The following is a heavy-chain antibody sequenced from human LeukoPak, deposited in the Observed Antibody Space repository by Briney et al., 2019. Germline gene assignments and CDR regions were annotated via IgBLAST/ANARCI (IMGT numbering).Heavy chain of an antibody. CDR2: VYYTGRT. V-gene: IGHV4-59*08. J-gene: IGHJ3*02. D-gene: IGHD3-16*01. Sequence: SETLSLTCVVSGGSISTYSWSWVRQPPGKGLEWTGFVYYTGRTDYNPSLKSRVTISVDTSKNQFSLRLSSVTAADTAVYYCARHDGLGYLLVMWGQGTMVTVSS. CDR1: GGSISTYS. CDR3: ARHDGLGYLLVM.